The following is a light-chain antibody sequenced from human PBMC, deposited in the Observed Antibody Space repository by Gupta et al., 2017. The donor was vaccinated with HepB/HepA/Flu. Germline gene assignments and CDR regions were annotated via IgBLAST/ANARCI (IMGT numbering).Light chain of an antibody. J-gene: IGLJ1*01. CDR2: STN. V-gene: IGLV1-47*02. Sequence: QSRLTQPPSTPGTPRPRVTITCSGTSSNIGSNFGYWYQQLPGTAPKLLIYSTNQRRSGVPDRFSGSKSGNSASLAISGLRSEEEADYYCGGWDDSLSGSVFGTGTKVTVL. CDR3: GGWDDSLSGSV. CDR1: SSNIGSNF.